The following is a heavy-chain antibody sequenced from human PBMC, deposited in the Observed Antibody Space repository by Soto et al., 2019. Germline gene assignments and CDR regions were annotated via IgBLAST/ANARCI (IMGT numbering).Heavy chain of an antibody. V-gene: IGHV3-64*01. D-gene: IGHD2-8*01. CDR3: ARGTNGYIDY. Sequence: EVQLVESGGGLVQPGGSLRLSCAASGFTFSRNSMHWVRQAPGKGLEYVSAISSDGTGTSHINSVKGRFIISRDNSQNTVYLQMGSLRPEDMGLYYCARGTNGYIDYWGQGVLVTVSS. CDR1: GFTFSRNS. J-gene: IGHJ4*02. CDR2: ISSDGTGT.